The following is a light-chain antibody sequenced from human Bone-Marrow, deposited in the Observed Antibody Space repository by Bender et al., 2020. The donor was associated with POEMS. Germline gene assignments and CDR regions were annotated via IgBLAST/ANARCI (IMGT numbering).Light chain of an antibody. V-gene: IGLV3-1*01. CDR3: QSWGSNTAV. Sequence: SYELTQPPSVSVSPGQTATITCSGEKLGEDYACWYQQKPGQSPVVVIYQDTKRPSGIPERFSGSTSGNPASLTISGAQTLDEAAYYCQSWGSNTAVFGGGTKLTVL. J-gene: IGLJ2*01. CDR2: QDT. CDR1: KLGEDY.